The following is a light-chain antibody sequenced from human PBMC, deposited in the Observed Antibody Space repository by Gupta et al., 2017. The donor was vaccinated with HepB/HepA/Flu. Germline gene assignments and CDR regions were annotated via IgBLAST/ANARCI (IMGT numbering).Light chain of an antibody. CDR3: QHYDNLHIT. CDR2: DAS. V-gene: IGKV1-33*01. CDR1: QDISNY. J-gene: IGKJ5*01. Sequence: DIQMTQSPSSLSASVGDRVTITCQASQDISNYLNWYQQKPGKAPKLLIYDASKLETGVPSRFSGSGSGTDFTFTISSLQPEDFATYYCQHYDNLHITFGQGTRLEIK.